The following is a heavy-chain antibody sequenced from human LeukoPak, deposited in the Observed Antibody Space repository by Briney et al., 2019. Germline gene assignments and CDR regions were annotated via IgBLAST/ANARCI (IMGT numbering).Heavy chain of an antibody. CDR3: ASYPGYSSSFYAFDI. CDR2: IYYSGST. D-gene: IGHD6-13*01. J-gene: IGHJ3*02. Sequence: SQTLSLTCTVSGGSISSGGYSWNWIRQHPGKGLEWIGYIYYSGSTYYNPSLKSRVTISVDTSKNQFSLKLSSVTAADTAVYYCASYPGYSSSFYAFDIWGQGTMVTVSS. V-gene: IGHV4-31*03. CDR1: GGSISSGGYS.